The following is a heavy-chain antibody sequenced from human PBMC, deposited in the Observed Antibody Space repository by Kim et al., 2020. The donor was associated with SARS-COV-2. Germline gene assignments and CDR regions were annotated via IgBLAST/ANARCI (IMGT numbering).Heavy chain of an antibody. Sequence: ASVKVSCKASGYTFTSYAMNWVRQAPGQGLEWMGWINTNTGNPTYAQGFTGRFVFSLDTSVSTAYLQISSLKAEDTAVYYCARVGSSSWYVDYYYGMDVWGQGTKVTVSS. CDR1: GYTFTSYA. CDR3: ARVGSSSWYVDYYYGMDV. D-gene: IGHD6-13*01. V-gene: IGHV7-4-1*02. J-gene: IGHJ6*02. CDR2: INTNTGNP.